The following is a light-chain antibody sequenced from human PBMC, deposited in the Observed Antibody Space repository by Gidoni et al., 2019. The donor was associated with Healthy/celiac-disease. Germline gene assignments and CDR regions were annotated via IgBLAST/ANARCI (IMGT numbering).Light chain of an antibody. CDR2: AAS. Sequence: DIQMTQSPSSLSASVGDRVTITCRASQSISSYLNWYQQKPGKAPKLLIYAASSLQSGVPSRFSGSGSGTDFTLTISSLQPEDVANYYCQQSYSTLGTFXQXTKLEIK. J-gene: IGKJ2*01. CDR1: QSISSY. V-gene: IGKV1-39*01. CDR3: QQSYSTLGT.